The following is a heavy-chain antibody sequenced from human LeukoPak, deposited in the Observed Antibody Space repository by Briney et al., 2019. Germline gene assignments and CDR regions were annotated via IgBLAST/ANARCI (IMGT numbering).Heavy chain of an antibody. D-gene: IGHD7-27*01. Sequence: SETLSLTCAVYGGSFSGYYWSWIRQPPGKGLEWIGEINHSGSTNYNPSLKSRVTISVDTSKNQFSLKLSSVTAADTAVYYCAGHWGNAFDIWGQGTMVIVSS. CDR2: INHSGST. CDR3: AGHWGNAFDI. CDR1: GGSFSGYY. V-gene: IGHV4-34*01. J-gene: IGHJ3*02.